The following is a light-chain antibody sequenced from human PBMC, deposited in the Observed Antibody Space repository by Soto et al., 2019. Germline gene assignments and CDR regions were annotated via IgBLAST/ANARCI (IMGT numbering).Light chain of an antibody. CDR2: GAS. J-gene: IGKJ1*01. CDR3: QQYNNWPPSWT. CDR1: QSVSSN. V-gene: IGKV3-15*01. Sequence: EVVVKKSQAALSVSLGERATLSCRASQSVSSNLAWYQQKPGQAPRLLIYGASTRATGIPARFSGSGSGTEFTLTISSLQSEDFAVYYCQQYNNWPPSWTFGQGTKV.